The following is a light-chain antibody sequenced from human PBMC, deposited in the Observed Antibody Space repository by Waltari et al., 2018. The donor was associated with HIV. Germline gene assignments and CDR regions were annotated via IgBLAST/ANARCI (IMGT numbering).Light chain of an antibody. V-gene: IGLV1-47*01. CDR3: SSSDDSLRQYV. CDR2: RND. J-gene: IGLJ6*01. Sequence: QSVLTQPPSASGIPGQTVTISCSGSNSTIGNNYVYWYQQFSGMPPKLLIFRNDQRPSGFPDRFAGSKSGTSASLAVSGLRSEDEADYFCSSSDDSLRQYVFGGGTRLTV. CDR1: NSTIGNNY.